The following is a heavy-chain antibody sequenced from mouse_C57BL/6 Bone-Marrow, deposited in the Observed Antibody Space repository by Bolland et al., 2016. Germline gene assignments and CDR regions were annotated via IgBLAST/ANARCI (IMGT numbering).Heavy chain of an antibody. CDR3: ARGMLFAY. Sequence: SETHYNQKFKDKATLTVDKSSSTAYMQLSSLTSEDSAVYYCARGMLFAYWGQGTLV. CDR2: SET. V-gene: IGHV1-52*01. J-gene: IGHJ3*01.